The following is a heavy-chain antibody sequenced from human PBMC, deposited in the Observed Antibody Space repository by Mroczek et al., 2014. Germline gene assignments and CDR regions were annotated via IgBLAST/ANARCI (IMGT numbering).Heavy chain of an antibody. V-gene: IGHV3-33*01. CDR3: ARAQYSSSSRKDYYYGMDV. D-gene: IGHD6-6*01. CDR1: GFTFSSYG. Sequence: QVQLVQSEGGVVQPGRSLRLSCAASGFTFSSYGMHWVRQAPGKGLEWVAVIWYDGSNKYYADSVKGRFTISRDNSKNTLYLQMNSLRAEDTAVYYCARAQYSSSSRKDYYYGMDVWGQGTTVTRLL. CDR2: IWYDGSNK. J-gene: IGHJ6*02.